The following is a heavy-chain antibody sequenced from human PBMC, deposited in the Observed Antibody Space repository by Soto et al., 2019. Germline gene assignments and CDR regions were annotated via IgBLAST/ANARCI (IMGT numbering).Heavy chain of an antibody. D-gene: IGHD5-12*01. V-gene: IGHV4-30-4*01. CDR2: TYPSGST. J-gene: IGHJ4*02. Sequence: SETLSLTCTVSGGFISNGDYHWSWIRQPPGKGLEWIGYTYPSGSTYYNASLRSRVTISIDASKNQFSLKPNSVTAADTAVYYCAREGGYDSPHGCWGQGTLVTVSS. CDR3: AREGGYDSPHGC. CDR1: GGFISNGDYH.